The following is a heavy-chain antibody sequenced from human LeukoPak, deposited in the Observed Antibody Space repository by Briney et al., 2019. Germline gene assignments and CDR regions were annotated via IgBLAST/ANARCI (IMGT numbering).Heavy chain of an antibody. Sequence: ASVKVSCKVSGGTFSSYAISWVRQAPGQGLEWMGGIIPIFGTANYAQKFQGRVTITADESTSTAYMELSSLRSEDTAVYYCARDQYYDILTGYLHDYYYYYMDVWGKGTTVTVSS. D-gene: IGHD3-9*01. J-gene: IGHJ6*03. CDR2: IIPIFGTA. CDR1: GGTFSSYA. V-gene: IGHV1-69*01. CDR3: ARDQYYDILTGYLHDYYYYYMDV.